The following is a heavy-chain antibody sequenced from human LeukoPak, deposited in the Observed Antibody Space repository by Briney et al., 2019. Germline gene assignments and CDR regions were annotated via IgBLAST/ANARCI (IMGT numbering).Heavy chain of an antibody. CDR2: ISYDGSNK. V-gene: IGHV3-30-3*01. CDR1: GFTFSSYT. CDR3: ARDGCSGGNCHNFRY. D-gene: IGHD2-15*01. Sequence: PGRSLRPSCAASGFTFSSYTMHWVRQAPGKGLEWVAIISYDGSNKYYADSVKGRFTISRDNSKNTLYLQMNSLRAEDTAVYYCARDGCSGGNCHNFRYWGQGTLVTVSS. J-gene: IGHJ4*02.